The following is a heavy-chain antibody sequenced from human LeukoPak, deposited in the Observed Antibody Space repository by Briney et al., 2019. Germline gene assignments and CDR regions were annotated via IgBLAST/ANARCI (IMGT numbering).Heavy chain of an antibody. Sequence: ASVKVSCKASGGTFSSYTISWVRQAPGQGLEWMGRIIPILGIANYAQKFQGRVTITADKSTSTAYMELSSLRSEDTAVYYCAREHIAVAGTYWFDPWGQGTLVTVSS. CDR3: AREHIAVAGTYWFDP. CDR1: GGTFSSYT. J-gene: IGHJ5*02. V-gene: IGHV1-69*04. D-gene: IGHD6-19*01. CDR2: IIPILGIA.